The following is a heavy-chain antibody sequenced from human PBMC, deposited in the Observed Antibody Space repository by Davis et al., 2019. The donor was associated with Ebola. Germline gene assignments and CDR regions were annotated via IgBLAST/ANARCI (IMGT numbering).Heavy chain of an antibody. D-gene: IGHD5-18*01. CDR2: ISYDGSNK. Sequence: PGGSLRPSCAAPGFTFSSYAMHWVRQAPGKGLEWVAVISYDGSNKYYADSVKGRFTISRDNSKNTLYLQMNSLRAEDTAVYYCARDLIVDTAMEFDYWGQGTLVTVSS. CDR1: GFTFSSYA. CDR3: ARDLIVDTAMEFDY. V-gene: IGHV3-30-3*01. J-gene: IGHJ4*02.